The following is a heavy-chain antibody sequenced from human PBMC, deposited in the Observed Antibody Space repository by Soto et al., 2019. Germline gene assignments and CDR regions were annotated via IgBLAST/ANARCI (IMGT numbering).Heavy chain of an antibody. D-gene: IGHD3-22*01. J-gene: IGHJ4*02. CDR2: NNAGNGNT. CDR1: GYTFTSYA. Sequence: QVQLVQSGAEVKKPGASVKVSCKASGYTFTSYAIHWVRQAPGQRLEWMGWNNAGNGNTKYSQKFQGSVTINRDTAASTAYMELSSLRSEDTAVYYSARAPPTYDSSGYYPPVVDYWGQGTLVTVSS. V-gene: IGHV1-3*01. CDR3: ARAPPTYDSSGYYPPVVDY.